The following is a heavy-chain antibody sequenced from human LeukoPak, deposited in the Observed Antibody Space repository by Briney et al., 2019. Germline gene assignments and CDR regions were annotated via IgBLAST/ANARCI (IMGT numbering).Heavy chain of an antibody. D-gene: IGHD1-14*01. V-gene: IGHV3-74*01. CDR1: GFTFSKYW. Sequence: PGGSLRLSCAASGFTFSKYWMLWVRQAPGKGLESVSRINTDGTVTTYAASVKGRFTVSRDNADNTMFLQMNSVRDEDTAVYYCATKQRGSPPPDSWGQGTPVTVSS. CDR2: INTDGTVT. CDR3: ATKQRGSPPPDS. J-gene: IGHJ4*02.